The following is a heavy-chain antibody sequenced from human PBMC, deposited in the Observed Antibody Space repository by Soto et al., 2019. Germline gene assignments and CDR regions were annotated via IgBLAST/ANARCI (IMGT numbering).Heavy chain of an antibody. J-gene: IGHJ5*02. D-gene: IGHD2-8*01. CDR1: GFTFSSYA. V-gene: IGHV3-64*01. CDR2: ISSNGGST. CDR3: ARAELGYCTNGVCSGSGFDP. Sequence: PGGSLRLSCAASGFTFSSYAMHWVRQAPGKGLEYVSAISSNGGSTYYANSVKGRFTISRDNSKNTLYLQMGSLRGEDRAVYYWARAELGYCTNGVCSGSGFDPWGQGTLVTVSS.